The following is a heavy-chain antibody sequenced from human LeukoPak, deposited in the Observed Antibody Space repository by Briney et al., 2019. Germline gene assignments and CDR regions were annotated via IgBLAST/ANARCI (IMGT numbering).Heavy chain of an antibody. Sequence: PSETLSLTCTVSGGSISSSSYYWGWIRQPPGKGLEWIGSIYYSGSTYYNPSLKSRVTISVDTSKNQFSLKLSSVTAADTAVYYCARGLRLGELSLYPHFDYWGQGTLVTVSS. CDR1: GGSISSSSYY. V-gene: IGHV4-39*07. J-gene: IGHJ4*02. CDR2: IYYSGST. D-gene: IGHD3-16*02. CDR3: ARGLRLGELSLYPHFDY.